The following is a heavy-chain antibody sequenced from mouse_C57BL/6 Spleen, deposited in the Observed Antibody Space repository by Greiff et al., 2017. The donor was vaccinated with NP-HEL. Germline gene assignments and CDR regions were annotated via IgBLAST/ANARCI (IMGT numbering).Heavy chain of an antibody. CDR2: INPNNGGT. CDR3: ASNYVFYAMDY. CDR1: GYTFTDYY. D-gene: IGHD2-1*01. V-gene: IGHV1-26*01. J-gene: IGHJ4*01. Sequence: VQLQQSGPELVKPGASVKISCKASGYTFTDYYMNWVKQSHGKSLEWIGDINPNNGGTSYNQKFKGKATLTVDKSSSTAYMGLRSLTSEDTAVYYCASNYVFYAMDYRGQETSDTLSP.